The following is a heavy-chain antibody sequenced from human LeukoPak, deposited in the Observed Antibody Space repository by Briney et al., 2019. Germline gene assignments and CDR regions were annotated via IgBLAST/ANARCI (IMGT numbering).Heavy chain of an antibody. D-gene: IGHD3-16*01. CDR1: GFTFSSYA. Sequence: GGSLRLSCAASGFTFSSYAMSWVRQAPGKGLEWVSAISGSGGSTYYADSVKGRFTISIDNSKNTLYLQMNSLRAEDTAVYYCANGVVRHYYYYYGMDVWGQGTTVTVSS. CDR2: ISGSGGST. CDR3: ANGVVRHYYYYYGMDV. V-gene: IGHV3-23*01. J-gene: IGHJ6*02.